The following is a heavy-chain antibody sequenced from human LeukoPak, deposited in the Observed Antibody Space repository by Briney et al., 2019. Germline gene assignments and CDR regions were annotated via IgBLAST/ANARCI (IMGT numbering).Heavy chain of an antibody. CDR3: ARVVVTGTTPFDY. CDR1: GYTFTGYY. V-gene: IGHV1-2*02. D-gene: IGHD1-1*01. CDR2: INPNSGGT. Sequence: ASVKVSCKASGYTFTGYYMHWVRQAPGQGLERMGWINPNSGGTNYAQKFQGRVTMTRDTSISTAYMELSRLRSDDTAVYYCARVVVTGTTPFDYWGQGTLVTVSS. J-gene: IGHJ4*02.